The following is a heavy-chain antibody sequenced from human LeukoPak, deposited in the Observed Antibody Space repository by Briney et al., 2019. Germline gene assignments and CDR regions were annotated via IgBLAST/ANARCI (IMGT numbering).Heavy chain of an antibody. J-gene: IGHJ4*02. V-gene: IGHV4-39*07. CDR2: IYYSGST. CDR1: GGSISSSSYY. Sequence: SENLSLTCTVSGGSISSSSYYWGWIRQPPGKGLEWIGSIYYSGSTYYNPSLKSRVTISVDTSKNQFSLKLSSVTAADTAVYYCARGITTVARVAMDYWGQGTLVTVSS. CDR3: ARGITTVARVAMDY. D-gene: IGHD4-23*01.